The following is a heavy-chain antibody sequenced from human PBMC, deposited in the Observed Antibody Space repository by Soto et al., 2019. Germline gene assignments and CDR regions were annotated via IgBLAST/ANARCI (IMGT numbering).Heavy chain of an antibody. V-gene: IGHV3-23*04. CDR1: GFTFSDYV. D-gene: IGHD6-13*01. Sequence: VQLVESGGGLVRPGGSLRLSCAASGFTFSDYVMSWVRQAPGKGLEWVSSITSSGGGTYYADSVKGRFTVSRDNSKNTVYLQMNSLRDEDTAVDYCAKLTAAWGQGTLVTVSS. CDR3: AKLTAA. CDR2: ITSSGGGT. J-gene: IGHJ4*02.